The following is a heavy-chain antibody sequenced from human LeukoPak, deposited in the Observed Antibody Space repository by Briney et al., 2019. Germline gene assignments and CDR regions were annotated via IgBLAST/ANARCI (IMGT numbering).Heavy chain of an antibody. Sequence: TFXXXGISWVRQXPGQGLEWMGWISAYNGNTNYAQKLQGRVTMTTDTSTSTAYMELRSLRSDDTAVYYCASGYDSSGYYYFDYSGQGTLVTVSS. CDR2: ISAYNGNT. J-gene: IGHJ4*02. D-gene: IGHD3-22*01. CDR1: TFXXXG. V-gene: IGHV1-18*01. CDR3: ASGYDSSGYYYFDY.